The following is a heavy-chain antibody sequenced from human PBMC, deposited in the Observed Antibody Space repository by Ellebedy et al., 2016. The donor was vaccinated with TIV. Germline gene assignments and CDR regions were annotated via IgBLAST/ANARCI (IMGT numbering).Heavy chain of an antibody. J-gene: IGHJ4*02. CDR3: ARDGVEDYFDY. CDR1: GVSISDYY. V-gene: IGHV4-59*01. Sequence: MPGGSLRLSCSVSGVSISDYYWSWIRQPPGQGLEWIGYVYHTGSTNYNPSLRSRVTLAVDTPKNEFSLKFSSVTTADTAIYYCARDGVEDYFDYWGQGLLVTVSS. D-gene: IGHD3-10*01. CDR2: VYHTGST.